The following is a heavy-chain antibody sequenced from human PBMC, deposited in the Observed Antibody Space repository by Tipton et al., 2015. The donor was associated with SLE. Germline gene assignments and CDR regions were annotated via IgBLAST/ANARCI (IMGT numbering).Heavy chain of an antibody. CDR2: INHSGST. Sequence: TLSLTCAVYGGSFSGYYWSWIRQPPGKGLEWIGEINHSGSTNYNPFLKSRVTISVDTSKNQFSLRLRFVTAADTAMYYCARSREGLADHWGQGTLVTVSS. CDR3: ARSREGLADH. CDR1: GGSFSGYY. V-gene: IGHV4-34*01. J-gene: IGHJ4*02.